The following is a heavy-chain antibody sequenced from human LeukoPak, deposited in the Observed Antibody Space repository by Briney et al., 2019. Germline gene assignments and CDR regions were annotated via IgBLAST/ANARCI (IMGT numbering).Heavy chain of an antibody. Sequence: GGSLRLSCAASGFTFSSYGMSWVRQAPGKGREWVSPISGSGGSTYYADSVKGRFTISRDNSKNTLYLQMNSLRAEDTAVYYCAKGLDDGGALEDYWGQGTLVTVSS. J-gene: IGHJ4*02. CDR3: AKGLDDGGALEDY. CDR1: GFTFSSYG. CDR2: ISGSGGST. D-gene: IGHD3-16*01. V-gene: IGHV3-23*01.